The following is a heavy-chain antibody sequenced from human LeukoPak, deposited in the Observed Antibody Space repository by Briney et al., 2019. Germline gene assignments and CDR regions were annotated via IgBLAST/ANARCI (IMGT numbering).Heavy chain of an antibody. CDR1: GGSISSSDHY. Sequence: PETLSLTCSVSGGSISSSDHYWGWIRQPPGKGLEWIGSIYYSGSTYYNPSLKSRVTISVDTSKNQFSLRLSSVTAADTAVYYCARLPVQCSGGSCHFDYWGQGTLVTVSS. V-gene: IGHV4-39*01. CDR3: ARLPVQCSGGSCHFDY. D-gene: IGHD2-15*01. J-gene: IGHJ4*02. CDR2: IYYSGST.